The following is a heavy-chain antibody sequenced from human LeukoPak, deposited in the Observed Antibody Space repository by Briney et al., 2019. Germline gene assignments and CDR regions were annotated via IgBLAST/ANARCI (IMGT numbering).Heavy chain of an antibody. CDR3: ARDTFRQYCSSTSCYYRAFDI. V-gene: IGHV4-4*07. CDR2: IYTSGST. D-gene: IGHD2-2*01. J-gene: IGHJ3*02. Sequence: PSETLSVTCTVSGGSISSYYWSWIRQPAGKGLEWIGRIYTSGSTNYNPSLKSRVTMSVDTSKNQFSLKLSSVTAADTAVYYCARDTFRQYCSSTSCYYRAFDIWGQGTMVTVSS. CDR1: GGSISSYY.